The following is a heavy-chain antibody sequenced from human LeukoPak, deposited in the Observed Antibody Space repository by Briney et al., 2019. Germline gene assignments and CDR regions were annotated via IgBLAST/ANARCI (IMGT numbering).Heavy chain of an antibody. Sequence: GGSLRLSCAASGFTVSSNYMSWVRQAPGKGLEWVSVMSGSGDSIYYAESVKGRFTISRDNSKNTLYLQMNSLRGEDTAVYYCAKCPLYYYYMDVWGKGTTVTVSS. CDR3: AKCPLYYYYMDV. CDR1: GFTVSSNY. J-gene: IGHJ6*03. CDR2: MSGSGDSI. V-gene: IGHV3-23*01.